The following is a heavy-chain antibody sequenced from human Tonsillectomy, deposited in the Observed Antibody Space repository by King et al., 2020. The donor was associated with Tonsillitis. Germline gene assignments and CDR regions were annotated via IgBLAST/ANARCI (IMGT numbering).Heavy chain of an antibody. Sequence: QLQESGPGLVKPSQTLSLTCTVSGGSISSGGYFWNWIRQRPGKGLEWIGYIYYSGTTSYNPSLKSRVTISVATSKTQFSLRLSSGTAADTALYYCARKRVRLGELSYIDYWGQGTLVTVPS. CDR3: ARKRVRLGELSYIDY. J-gene: IGHJ4*02. CDR1: GGSISSGGYF. V-gene: IGHV4-31*03. D-gene: IGHD3-16*02. CDR2: IYYSGTT.